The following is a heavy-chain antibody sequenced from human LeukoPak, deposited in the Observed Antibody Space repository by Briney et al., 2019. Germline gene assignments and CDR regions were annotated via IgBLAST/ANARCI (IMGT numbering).Heavy chain of an antibody. CDR3: ARDALSKVGATDY. CDR1: GFTFSSYW. Sequence: GGSLRLSCVASGFTFSSYWMTWVRQAPGKGLEWVANMRQDGNEKYYVDSVKGRFTISRDNAKNSLYLQMNSLRAEDTAVYYCARDALSKVGATDYWGQGTLVTVSS. D-gene: IGHD1-26*01. J-gene: IGHJ4*02. V-gene: IGHV3-7*01. CDR2: MRQDGNEK.